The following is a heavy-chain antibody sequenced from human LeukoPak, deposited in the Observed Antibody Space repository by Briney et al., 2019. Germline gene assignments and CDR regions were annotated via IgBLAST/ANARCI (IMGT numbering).Heavy chain of an antibody. Sequence: SETLSLTCTVSGGSISSSSYYRGWIRQPPGKGLEWIGSIYYSGSTYYNPSLKSRVTISVDTSKNQFSLKLSSVTAADTAVYYCARSNPRGSGSYDYWGQGTLVTVSS. D-gene: IGHD3-10*01. J-gene: IGHJ4*02. V-gene: IGHV4-39*01. CDR3: ARSNPRGSGSYDY. CDR2: IYYSGST. CDR1: GGSISSSSYY.